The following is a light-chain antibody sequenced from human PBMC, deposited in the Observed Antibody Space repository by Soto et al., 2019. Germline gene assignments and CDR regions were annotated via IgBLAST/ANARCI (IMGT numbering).Light chain of an antibody. CDR3: QQYNDWPPFT. Sequence: EIVLTQSPATLSLSPGERATLSCRASQSLRSDLAWYQQKPGQAPRLLIYDTSNRATGIPARFSGSGSGTDFTLTICSLEPEDFAVYYCQQYNDWPPFTFGPGTRVDVK. CDR2: DTS. CDR1: QSLRSD. V-gene: IGKV3-11*01. J-gene: IGKJ3*01.